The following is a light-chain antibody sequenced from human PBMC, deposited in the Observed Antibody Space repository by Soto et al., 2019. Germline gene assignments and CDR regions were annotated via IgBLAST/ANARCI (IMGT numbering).Light chain of an antibody. Sequence: QSALTQPASVSGSPGQSITISCTGTSSDVGDYNYVSWYQQHPGKAPKLMIYGVSNRPSGISSRFSGSKSGNTASLTISGLQAEDEADYYCTSYTSSSSLRVFGGGTKLTVL. V-gene: IGLV2-14*01. J-gene: IGLJ3*02. CDR3: TSYTSSSSLRV. CDR2: GVS. CDR1: SSDVGDYNY.